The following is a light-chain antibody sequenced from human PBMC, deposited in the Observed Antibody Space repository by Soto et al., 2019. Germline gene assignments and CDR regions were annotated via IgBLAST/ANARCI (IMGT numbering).Light chain of an antibody. CDR3: QQXXXXXXT. Sequence: DIQMTQSPSTLSASVGDRVXXXXXASQSISSWLAWYQQKPGKAXXLLIYKASSLESGGPSRFSGSGSGTEFTLTISSLQPDDFATYYCQQXXXXXXTFGQGTKVDI. CDR1: QSISSW. J-gene: IGKJ1*01. V-gene: IGKV1-5*03. CDR2: KAS.